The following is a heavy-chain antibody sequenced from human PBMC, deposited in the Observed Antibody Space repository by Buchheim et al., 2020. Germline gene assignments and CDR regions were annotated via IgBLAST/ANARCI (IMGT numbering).Heavy chain of an antibody. CDR1: GFTFSNYA. D-gene: IGHD2-21*01. J-gene: IGHJ1*01. V-gene: IGHV3-30-3*01. CDR2: ISYDESNK. Sequence: QVQLVESGGGVVQPGRSLRLSCAASGFTFSNYAMHWVRQAPGKGLEWVAVISYDESNKYYADSVKGRFSISRDKSKNTLYLQMNSLRAEDTAVYYCARGVVVIASYLQYWGQGTL. CDR3: ARGVVVIASYLQY.